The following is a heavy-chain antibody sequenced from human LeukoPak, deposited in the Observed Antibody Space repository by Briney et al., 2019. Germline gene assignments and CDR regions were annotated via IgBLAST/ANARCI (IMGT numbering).Heavy chain of an antibody. CDR3: ARHGGYYDSSGYYSIDY. CDR1: GGSISSYY. D-gene: IGHD3-22*01. V-gene: IGHV4-59*08. Sequence: SETLSLTCTVSGGSISSYYWSWIRQPPGKGLEWIGYIYYSGSTNYNPSLKSRVTISVDTSKNQFSLTLSSVTAADTAVYYCARHGGYYDSSGYYSIDYWGQGTLVTVSS. CDR2: IYYSGST. J-gene: IGHJ4*02.